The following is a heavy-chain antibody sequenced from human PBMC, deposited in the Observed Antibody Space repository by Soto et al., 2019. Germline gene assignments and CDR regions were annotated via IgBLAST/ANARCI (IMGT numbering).Heavy chain of an antibody. D-gene: IGHD6-13*01. CDR1: GYSFTGYY. CDR2: INPNSGGT. J-gene: IGHJ3*02. V-gene: IGHV1-2*02. Sequence: ASVKVSCKASGYSFTGYYMHWVRQAPGQGLEWMGWINPNSGGTNYAQKFQGRVTMTRDTSISTAYTELSRLRSDDTAVYYCARDSSSWHDAFDIWGQGTMVTVSS. CDR3: ARDSSSWHDAFDI.